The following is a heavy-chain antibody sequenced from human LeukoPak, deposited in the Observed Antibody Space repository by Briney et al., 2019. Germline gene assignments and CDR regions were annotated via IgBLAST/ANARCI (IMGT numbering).Heavy chain of an antibody. V-gene: IGHV1-2*02. J-gene: IGHJ4*02. CDR2: INPNSGGT. CDR1: GYTFTGYY. D-gene: IGHD3-22*01. Sequence: ASVKVSCKASGYTFTGYYMHWVRQAPGQGLEWMGWINPNSGGTNYAQKFQGRVTMTRDTSISTAYMELSRRRSDDTAVYYCARGTYYYDSSGYYEGVYWGQGTLVTVSS. CDR3: ARGTYYYDSSGYYEGVY.